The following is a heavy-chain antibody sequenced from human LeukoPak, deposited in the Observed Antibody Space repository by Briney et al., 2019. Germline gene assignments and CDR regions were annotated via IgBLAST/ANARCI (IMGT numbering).Heavy chain of an antibody. D-gene: IGHD3/OR15-3a*01. CDR3: AKGKRFLDWFPLDP. V-gene: IGHV3-53*05. Sequence: GGSLRLSCAASGFTVSSNYMSWVRQAPGKGLEWVSVIYSGGSTYYADSVKGRFTISRDNSKNTLYLQMNSLRAEDTAFYYCAKGKRFLDWFPLDPWGQGTLVTVSS. CDR2: IYSGGST. CDR1: GFTVSSNY. J-gene: IGHJ5*02.